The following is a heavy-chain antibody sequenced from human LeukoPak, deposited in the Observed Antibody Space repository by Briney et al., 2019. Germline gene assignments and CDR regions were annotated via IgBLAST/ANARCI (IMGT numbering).Heavy chain of an antibody. CDR2: NGGSGGRT. J-gene: IGHJ4*02. V-gene: IGHV3-23*01. CDR1: GFTFPRHA. CDR3: AKEHFDKRVYYSLLDN. Sequence: GGSLRLSCAASGFTFPRHAMSWVRQAPGKGLEWVASNGGSGGRTHYADSVKGRFTISRDNSQNTVYLHMNSLRADDTAVYYCAKEHFDKRVYYSLLDNWGKGILV. D-gene: IGHD3-22*01.